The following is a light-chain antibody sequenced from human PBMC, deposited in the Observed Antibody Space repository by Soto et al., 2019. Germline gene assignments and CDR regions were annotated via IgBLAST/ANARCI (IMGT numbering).Light chain of an antibody. CDR3: TSYTTSSTLV. J-gene: IGLJ2*01. Sequence: QSALTQPASVSGSPGQSITISCTGTNSDIGTYNSVSWYQQHAGKVPKLMIYDVTNRPSGVYDRFSGSKSGNTASLTSSGLQAEDEADYYCTSYTTSSTLVFGGGTKLTVL. CDR2: DVT. V-gene: IGLV2-14*01. CDR1: NSDIGTYNS.